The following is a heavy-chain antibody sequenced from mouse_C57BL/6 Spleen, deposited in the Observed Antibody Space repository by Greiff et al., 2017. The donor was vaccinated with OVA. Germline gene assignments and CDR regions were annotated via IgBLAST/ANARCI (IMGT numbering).Heavy chain of an antibody. CDR2: IWGDGST. D-gene: IGHD1-1*01. J-gene: IGHJ4*01. CDR1: GFSFTSYG. CDR3: ATTTVAPYAMDY. V-gene: IGHV2-3*01. Sequence: VKLMESGPGLVAPSQSLSITCTVSGFSFTSYGVSWVRQPPGKGLEWLGVIWGDGSTNYHSALISRMSISKDNSKSQVSLKLNSLQTDDTATYYCATTTVAPYAMDYWGQGTSVTVSS.